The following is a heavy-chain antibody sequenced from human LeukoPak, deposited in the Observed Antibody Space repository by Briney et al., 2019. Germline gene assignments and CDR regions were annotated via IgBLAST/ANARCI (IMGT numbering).Heavy chain of an antibody. CDR1: GGSISSYY. Sequence: PSETLSLTCTVSGGSISSYYWSWIRQPPGKGLEYIGYIYYSGSTNYNPSLKSRVTISVDTSKNQFSLNLSSVTAADTAMYYCARASGGDGSGSLWGQGTLVTVSS. J-gene: IGHJ4*02. V-gene: IGHV4-59*01. D-gene: IGHD3-10*01. CDR3: ARASGGDGSGSL. CDR2: IYYSGST.